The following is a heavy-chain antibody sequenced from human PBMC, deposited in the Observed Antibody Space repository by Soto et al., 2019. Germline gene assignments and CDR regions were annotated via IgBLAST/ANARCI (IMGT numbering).Heavy chain of an antibody. J-gene: IGHJ4*02. CDR3: AKDLSPDSSGFSTQIFDY. D-gene: IGHD6-19*01. CDR1: GFTFSSYA. CDR2: ISGSGGST. V-gene: IGHV3-23*01. Sequence: GGSLRLSCAASGFTFSSYAMRWVRQAPGKGLEWVSAISGSGGSTYYADSVKGRFTISRDNSKNTLYLQMNSLRAEDTAVYYCAKDLSPDSSGFSTQIFDYWGQGTLVTVSS.